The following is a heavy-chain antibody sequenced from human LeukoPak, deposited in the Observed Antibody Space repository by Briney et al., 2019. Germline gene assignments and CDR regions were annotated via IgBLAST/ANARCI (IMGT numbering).Heavy chain of an antibody. CDR1: GDSISSVNW. CDR2: IIHSGST. D-gene: IGHD1-14*01. Sequence: AETLSLTCDLSGDSISSVNWWSGGRQPPGKGLECVGYIIHSGSTNYDLPLKRRLTISLDKSKNQFSLKQSSVTAADTAVYYCGRNGAYNLDFWGQGTLVTVSS. CDR3: GRNGAYNLDF. J-gene: IGHJ4*02. V-gene: IGHV4/OR15-8*01.